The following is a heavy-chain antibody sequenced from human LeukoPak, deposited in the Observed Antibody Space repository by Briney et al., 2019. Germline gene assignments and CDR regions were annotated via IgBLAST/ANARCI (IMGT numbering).Heavy chain of an antibody. Sequence: SQTLSLTCTVSGGSISSGGYYWSWIRQHPGKGLEWIGYIYYSGSTYYNPSLKSRVTISVDTSKNQFSLKLSSVTAADTAVYYCARTYYYDSSGYYYEGFDYWGQGTLVTVSS. CDR1: GGSISSGGYY. D-gene: IGHD3-22*01. V-gene: IGHV4-31*03. CDR3: ARTYYYDSSGYYYEGFDY. CDR2: IYYSGST. J-gene: IGHJ4*02.